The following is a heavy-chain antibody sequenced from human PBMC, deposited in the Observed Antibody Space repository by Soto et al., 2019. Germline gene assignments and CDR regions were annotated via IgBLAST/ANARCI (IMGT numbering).Heavy chain of an antibody. V-gene: IGHV4-59*01. CDR3: ARVGPYDILTGYTYYFDY. CDR1: GGSISSYY. J-gene: IGHJ4*02. CDR2: IYYSGST. Sequence: QVQLQESGPGLVNPSETLSLTCTVSGGSISSYYWSWIRQPPGKGLEWIGYIYYSGSTNYNPSLKNQATIAVDTSKTMVSLRRRSVTDADTAVYYCARVGPYDILTGYTYYFDYWGQGTLVTVSS. D-gene: IGHD3-9*01.